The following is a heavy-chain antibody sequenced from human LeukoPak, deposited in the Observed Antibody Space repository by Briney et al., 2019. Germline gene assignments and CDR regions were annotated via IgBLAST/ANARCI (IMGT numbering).Heavy chain of an antibody. D-gene: IGHD4-17*01. V-gene: IGHV3-48*04. CDR2: ISGSSVTI. J-gene: IGHJ4*02. CDR3: ARDYDYGDYPGY. Sequence: GGSLRLSCAASGFTFSSSTINWVRQAPGKGLEWVSHISGSSVTIYYADSVKGRFTISRDNAKNSLYLQMNSLRAEDTALYYCARDYDYGDYPGYWGQGTLVTVSS. CDR1: GFTFSSST.